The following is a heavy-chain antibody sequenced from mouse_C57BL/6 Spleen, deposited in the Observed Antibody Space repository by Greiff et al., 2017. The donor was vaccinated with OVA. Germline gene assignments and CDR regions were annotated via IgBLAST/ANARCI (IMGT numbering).Heavy chain of an antibody. V-gene: IGHV1-22*01. CDR3: ARSDVTYFDY. J-gene: IGHJ2*01. CDR1: GYTFTDYN. Sequence: EVMLVESGPELVKPGASVKMSCKASGYTFTDYNMHWVKQSHGKSLEWIGYINPNNGGTSYNQKFKGKATLTVNKSSSTAYMELRSLTSEDSAVYYCARSDVTYFDYWGQGTTLTVSS. D-gene: IGHD2-1*01. CDR2: INPNNGGT.